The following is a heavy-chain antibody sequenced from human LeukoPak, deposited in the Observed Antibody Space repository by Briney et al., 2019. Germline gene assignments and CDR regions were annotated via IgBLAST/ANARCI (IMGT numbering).Heavy chain of an antibody. CDR3: ARATTTVVVVPAAPYMDV. Sequence: PGGSLRLSCAASGFTFSSYSMNWVRQAPGKGLEWVSYISSSSSTIYYADSVKGRFTISRDNAKNSLYLQMNSLRAEDTAVYYCARATTTVVVVPAAPYMDVWGKGTTVTVSS. D-gene: IGHD2-2*01. CDR1: GFTFSSYS. J-gene: IGHJ6*03. V-gene: IGHV3-48*01. CDR2: ISSSSSTI.